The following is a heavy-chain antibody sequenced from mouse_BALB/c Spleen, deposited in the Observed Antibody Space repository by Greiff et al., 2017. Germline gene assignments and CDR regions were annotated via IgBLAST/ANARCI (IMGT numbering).Heavy chain of an antibody. CDR2: ISDGGSYT. CDR1: GFTFSDYY. D-gene: IGHD1-1*01. Sequence: DVQLVESGGGLVKPGGSLKLSCAASGFTFSDYYMYWVRQTPEKRLEWVATISDGGSYTYYPDSVKGRFTISRDNAKNNLYLQMSSLKSEDTAMYYCARGGSSYGAMDYWGQGTSVTVSS. J-gene: IGHJ4*01. V-gene: IGHV5-4*02. CDR3: ARGGSSYGAMDY.